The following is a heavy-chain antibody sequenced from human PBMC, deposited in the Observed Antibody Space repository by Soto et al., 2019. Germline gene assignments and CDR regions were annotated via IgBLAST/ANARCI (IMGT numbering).Heavy chain of an antibody. V-gene: IGHV1-24*01. CDR2: FDPEDGET. CDR3: ATDLRRGWYNIHY. J-gene: IGHJ4*02. Sequence: ASVKVSCKVSGYTLTELSMHWVRQAPGKGLEWMGGFDPEDGETIYAQKFQGRVTMTEDTSTDTAYMELSSLRSEDTAVYYFATDLRRGWYNIHYPGQATLVSVSS. D-gene: IGHD6-19*01. CDR1: GYTLTELS.